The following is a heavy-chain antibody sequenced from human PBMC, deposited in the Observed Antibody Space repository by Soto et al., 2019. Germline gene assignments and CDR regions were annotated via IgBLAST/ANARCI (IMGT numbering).Heavy chain of an antibody. CDR1: GGTFSSYA. CDR3: ARDLIGGGQAGWDY. J-gene: IGHJ4*02. Sequence: QVQLVQSGAEVKKPGSSVKVSCKASGGTFSSYAISWLRQAPAQGLEWMGGIIPIFGTANYAQKFQGRVTITADESTSTAYMELSSLRSEDTAVYYCARDLIGGGQAGWDYWGQGTLVTVSS. D-gene: IGHD2-15*01. V-gene: IGHV1-69*01. CDR2: IIPIFGTA.